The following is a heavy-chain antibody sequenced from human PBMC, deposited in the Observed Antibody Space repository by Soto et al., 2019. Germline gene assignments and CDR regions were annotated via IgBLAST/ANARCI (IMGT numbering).Heavy chain of an antibody. D-gene: IGHD6-19*01. Sequence: QAQLEQSGGEVKKPGSSVKVSCKASRVAFSKFIVTWVRQAPGLGLEWVGGIIPIFGTANYVQKFQGRVTITADVSTSTSYMEVNNLRSEDTAVYYCAKVRYSSPMGYYYGMDVWGQGTTVTVSS. V-gene: IGHV1-69*01. CDR3: AKVRYSSPMGYYYGMDV. CDR1: RVAFSKFI. CDR2: IIPIFGTA. J-gene: IGHJ6*02.